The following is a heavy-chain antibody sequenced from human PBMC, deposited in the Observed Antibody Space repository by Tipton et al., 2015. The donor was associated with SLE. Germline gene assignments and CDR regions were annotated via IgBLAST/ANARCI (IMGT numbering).Heavy chain of an antibody. Sequence: LRLSCAASGFTFSSHWMHWVRQAPGKGLEWIGSIYHDGRTYYNPSLKSRVTISIDTSKNQFSLKLSSVTAADTAVYYCARRYGDYDGFDYWGQGTLVTVSS. CDR2: IYHDGRT. D-gene: IGHD4-17*01. V-gene: IGHV4-38-2*01. CDR3: ARRYGDYDGFDY. J-gene: IGHJ4*02. CDR1: GFTFSSHW.